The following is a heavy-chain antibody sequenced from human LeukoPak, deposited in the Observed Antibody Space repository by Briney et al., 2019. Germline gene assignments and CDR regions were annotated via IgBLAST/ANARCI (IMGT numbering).Heavy chain of an antibody. D-gene: IGHD1-26*01. CDR2: ISSDGNNH. CDR3: ARGGRGGSALYDF. V-gene: IGHV3-30-3*01. Sequence: GGSLRLSCSASGFFFTNFPMHWVRQAPGKGLEWVAVISSDGNNHFNADSVKGRFTISRDNSNNAVYLQISSLRVEDTAVYFCARGGRGGSALYDFWGQGTLVTVSS. J-gene: IGHJ4*02. CDR1: GFFFTNFP.